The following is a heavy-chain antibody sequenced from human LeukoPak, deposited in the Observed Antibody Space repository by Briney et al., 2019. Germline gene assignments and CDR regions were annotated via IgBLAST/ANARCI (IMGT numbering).Heavy chain of an antibody. CDR2: ISGSGGST. V-gene: IGHV3-23*01. CDR3: AKGLYSSDWQFYEY. Sequence: PGGSLRLSCAASGFTFSSYAMSWVRQAPGKGLEWVSVISGSGGSTYYADSMKGRFTISRDNSKNTLYLQMNSLRAEDTAVYYCAKGLYSSDWQFYEYWGQGTLVTVAS. D-gene: IGHD6-19*01. CDR1: GFTFSSYA. J-gene: IGHJ4*02.